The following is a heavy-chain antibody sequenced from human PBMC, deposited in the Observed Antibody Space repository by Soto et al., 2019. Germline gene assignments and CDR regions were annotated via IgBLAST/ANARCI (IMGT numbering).Heavy chain of an antibody. D-gene: IGHD3-9*01. J-gene: IGHJ6*03. Sequence: QVQLQQWGAGLLKPSETLSLTCAVYGGSFSGYYWSWIRQPPGKGLEWIGEINHSGSTNYNPSLKSRVTIAVDTSKNQFSLKLSSVTAADTAVYYCARRSARDILTGYWKYYDSMDVWGKGTTVTVS. CDR2: INHSGST. V-gene: IGHV4-34*01. CDR1: GGSFSGYY. CDR3: ARRSARDILTGYWKYYDSMDV.